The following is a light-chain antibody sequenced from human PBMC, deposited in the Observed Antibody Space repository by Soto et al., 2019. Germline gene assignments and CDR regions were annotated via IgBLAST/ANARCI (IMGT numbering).Light chain of an antibody. CDR1: SSDVGGYNS. Sequence: QSSLQEPASVIGSPWQSTNISYTGTSSDVGGYNSVSWYQQHPGKAPKVMIYKVSNRPSGVSDRFSGSKSGNTASLTISGLQAEDEADYYCSSFTRSVNYVLGTGTEFLVL. V-gene: IGLV2-14*01. J-gene: IGLJ1*01. CDR3: SSFTRSVNYV. CDR2: KVS.